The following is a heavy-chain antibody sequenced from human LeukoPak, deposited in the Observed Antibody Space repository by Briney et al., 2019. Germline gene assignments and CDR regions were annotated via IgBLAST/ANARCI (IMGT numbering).Heavy chain of an antibody. CDR2: INTDGSSI. D-gene: IGHD4-17*01. Sequence: GGSLRLSCAASGFTFSSYWMHWVRQAPGKGLVWVSRINTDGSSIIYADSVKGRFTISRDNAKNTLYVQMNSLRAEDTAVYYCASSYGEPRGYYYYYYMDVWGKGTTVTVSS. CDR3: ASSYGEPRGYYYYYYMDV. J-gene: IGHJ6*03. V-gene: IGHV3-74*01. CDR1: GFTFSSYW.